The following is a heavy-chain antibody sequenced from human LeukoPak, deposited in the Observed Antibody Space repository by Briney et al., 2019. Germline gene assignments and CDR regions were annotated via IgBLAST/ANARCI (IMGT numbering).Heavy chain of an antibody. D-gene: IGHD3-16*01. V-gene: IGHV3-73*01. CDR2: IRSKENSFAT. CDR1: GLIFSDSA. CDR3: TRHELGEPGDY. J-gene: IGHJ4*02. Sequence: PGGSLKLSCSASGLIFSDSAIHGVRQASGKGLEWVGRIRSKENSFATAYGASVQGRFTIARDDSKNTAYLQMNSLKIGDTALYYCTRHELGEPGDYWGGGALVTVSS.